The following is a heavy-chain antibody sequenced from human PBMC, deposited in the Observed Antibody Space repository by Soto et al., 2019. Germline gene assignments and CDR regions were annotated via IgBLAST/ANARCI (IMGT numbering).Heavy chain of an antibody. D-gene: IGHD5-12*01. Sequence: GESLKISCKGSVYSFTSYWIGWVRQMPGKGLEWMGIIYPGDSDARYSPSFQGQVTISADKSINTAYLQCSSLKASDTAIYYCARARVATPRLEDPFDIWGQGTLVTVS. CDR1: VYSFTSYW. CDR2: IYPGDSDA. CDR3: ARARVATPRLEDPFDI. J-gene: IGHJ3*02. V-gene: IGHV5-51*01.